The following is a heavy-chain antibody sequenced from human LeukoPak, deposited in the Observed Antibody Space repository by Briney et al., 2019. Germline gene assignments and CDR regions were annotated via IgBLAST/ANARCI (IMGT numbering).Heavy chain of an antibody. CDR3: ATMKAVRVNDFWSGYPDY. J-gene: IGHJ4*02. CDR2: IYHSGTT. Sequence: SETLSLTCTVSGGSIRSTTHYWSWIRQPPGKGLEWIGYIYHSGTTNYNPPLRSRVTISVDTSKNQFSLKLSSVTAADTAVYYCATMKAVRVNDFWSGYPDYWGQGTLVTVSS. D-gene: IGHD3-3*01. V-gene: IGHV4-61*01. CDR1: GGSIRSTTHY.